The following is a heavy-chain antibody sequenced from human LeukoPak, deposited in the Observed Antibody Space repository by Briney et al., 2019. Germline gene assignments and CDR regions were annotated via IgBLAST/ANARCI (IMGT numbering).Heavy chain of an antibody. CDR1: GFTFSNNA. CDR2: ISGSGGST. D-gene: IGHD6-6*01. J-gene: IGHJ6*02. Sequence: PGGSLRLSCAASGFTFSNNAMSWVRQAPGKGLEWVPAISGSGGSTYYADSVKGRFTISRDSSKNTLYLQMNSLRAEDTAVYYCAKDRFSSPSFWGQGTTVTVSS. V-gene: IGHV3-23*01. CDR3: AKDRFSSPSF.